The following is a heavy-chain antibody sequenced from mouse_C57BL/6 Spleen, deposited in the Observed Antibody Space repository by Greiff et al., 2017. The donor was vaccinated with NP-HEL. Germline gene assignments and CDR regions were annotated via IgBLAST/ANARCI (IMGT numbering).Heavy chain of an antibody. V-gene: IGHV5-4*03. CDR3: ARDSHDGYYAGFAY. J-gene: IGHJ3*01. CDR2: ISDGGSYT. D-gene: IGHD2-3*01. Sequence: EVKLVESGGGLVKPGGSLKLSCAASGFTFSSYAMSWVRQTPEKRLEWVATISDGGSYTYYPDNVKGRFTISRDNAKNNLYLQMSHLKAEDTAMYYCARDSHDGYYAGFAYWGQGTLVTVSA. CDR1: GFTFSSYA.